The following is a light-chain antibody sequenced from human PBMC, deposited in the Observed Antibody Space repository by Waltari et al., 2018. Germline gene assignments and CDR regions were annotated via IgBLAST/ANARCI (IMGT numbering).Light chain of an antibody. CDR2: DAS. CDR3: QKYGTLPAT. V-gene: IGKV3-20*01. Sequence: IVLTQSPGTRSLSPGVRATLSCRASQSVSKYLSWDKQKPGQAPRLLIYDASIRATGIPDRVSGSGWGTDFSLTISSLEPEDFAVYYCQKYGTLPATFGQGSKVQ. J-gene: IGKJ1*01. CDR1: QSVSKY.